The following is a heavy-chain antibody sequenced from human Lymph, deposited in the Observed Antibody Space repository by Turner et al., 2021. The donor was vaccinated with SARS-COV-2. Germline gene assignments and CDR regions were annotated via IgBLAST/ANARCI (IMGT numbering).Heavy chain of an antibody. CDR3: AKVRSIFGVVIGGMDV. J-gene: IGHJ6*02. Sequence: QVQLVESGAGVVQPGRYLRFSCSASGFIFSSYGMHWVRQARGKGLEWVAVISYDGSNKYYADSVKGRFTISRDNSKNTLYLQMNSLRAEDTAVYYCAKVRSIFGVVIGGMDVWGQGTTVTVSS. CDR2: ISYDGSNK. D-gene: IGHD3-3*01. V-gene: IGHV3-30*18. CDR1: GFIFSSYG.